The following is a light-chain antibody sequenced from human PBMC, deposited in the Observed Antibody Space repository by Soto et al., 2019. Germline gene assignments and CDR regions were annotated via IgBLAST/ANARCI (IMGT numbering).Light chain of an antibody. J-gene: IGKJ1*01. CDR3: LQDKNWPRT. Sequence: MTQSPSTLSGSPGDRVTISCRASQTVSSCLAWYQQKPGQAPRLLIYGASRRDTGIPSRFSGSGSGTDFTLTISSLQSEDFAIYYCLQDKNWPRTFGQGTKVAIK. CDR2: GAS. CDR1: QTVSSC. V-gene: IGKV3-15*01.